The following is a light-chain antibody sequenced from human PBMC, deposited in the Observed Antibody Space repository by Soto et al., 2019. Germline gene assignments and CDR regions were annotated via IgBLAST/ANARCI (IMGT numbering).Light chain of an antibody. CDR2: AAS. Sequence: DIQMTQSPSSLSASVGDRVTITCRASESISRHLNWYQQKPGKAPNLLIYAASSLQNGVPSRFRGGGSGTDFTLIISNLQPEDFATYYCQQSYTTLSITFGQGTRLEIK. J-gene: IGKJ5*01. CDR1: ESISRH. CDR3: QQSYTTLSIT. V-gene: IGKV1-39*01.